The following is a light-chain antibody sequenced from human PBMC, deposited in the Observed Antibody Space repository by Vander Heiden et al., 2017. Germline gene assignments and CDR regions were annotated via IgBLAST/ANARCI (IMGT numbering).Light chain of an antibody. CDR3: CSYAGSSTVV. CDR2: EVS. Sequence: QSALPQPASVSGSPGQSITISCTGTSSDVGRYNLVSWYQQHPGNAPILMIDEVSKRPSGVSNRFSGSKSGTTAFPTISGLQAEDEAYYYCCSYAGSSTVVFGGGTKLTVL. V-gene: IGLV2-23*02. CDR1: SSDVGRYNL. J-gene: IGLJ3*02.